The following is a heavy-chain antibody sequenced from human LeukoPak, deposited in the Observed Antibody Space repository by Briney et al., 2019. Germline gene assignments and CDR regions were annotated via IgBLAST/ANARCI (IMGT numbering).Heavy chain of an antibody. CDR3: ARDGAVTNGRYFDY. CDR1: GFTFSSYA. V-gene: IGHV3-23*01. CDR2: ISGSGGST. J-gene: IGHJ4*02. Sequence: SGGSLRLSCAASGFTFSSYAMSWVRQAPGKGLEWVSAISGSGGSTYYADSVKGRFTISRDNSKNTLYLQMNSLRAEDTAVYYCARDGAVTNGRYFDYWGQGTLVTVSS. D-gene: IGHD4-17*01.